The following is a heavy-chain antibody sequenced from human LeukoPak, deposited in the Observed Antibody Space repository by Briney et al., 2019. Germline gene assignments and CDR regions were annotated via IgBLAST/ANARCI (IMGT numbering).Heavy chain of an antibody. CDR2: INPTSGGR. J-gene: IGHJ5*02. CDR1: GYTFTGYY. Sequence: GASVKVSCKASGYTFTGYYVHWVRQAPGQGLEWMGWINPTSGGRNYAEKFQGRVIMSRDMSISTAYLDLTILRSEDTAVYYCARGDYGGEGWFDPWGQGTPVTVSS. D-gene: IGHD4-23*01. V-gene: IGHV1-2*02. CDR3: ARGDYGGEGWFDP.